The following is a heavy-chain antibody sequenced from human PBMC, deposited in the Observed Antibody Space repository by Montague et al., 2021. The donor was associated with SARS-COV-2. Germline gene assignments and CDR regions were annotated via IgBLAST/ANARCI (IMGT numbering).Heavy chain of an antibody. D-gene: IGHD3-22*01. CDR3: ARANYYDSSGYKSYYYGMDV. Sequence: SLRLSCAASGFTFSSYDMHWVRQATGKGLEWVSAIGTAGDTYYPGSVKGRFTISRENAKNSLYLQMNSLRAGDTAVYYCARANYYDSSGYKSYYYGMDVWGQGTTVTVSS. V-gene: IGHV3-13*01. CDR1: GFTFSSYD. CDR2: IGTAGDT. J-gene: IGHJ6*02.